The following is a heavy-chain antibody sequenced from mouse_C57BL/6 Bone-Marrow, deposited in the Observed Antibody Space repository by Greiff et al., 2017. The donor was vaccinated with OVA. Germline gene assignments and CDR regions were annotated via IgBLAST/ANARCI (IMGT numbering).Heavy chain of an antibody. D-gene: IGHD1-1*01. V-gene: IGHV10-1*01. Sequence: EVKVVESGGGLVQPKGSLKLSCAASGFSFNTYAMNWVRQAPGKGLEWVARIRSKSNNYATYYADSVKDRFTIYRDDSESMLYLQMNNLKTEDTAMYYGVRHPRVGYFDVWGTGTTVTVSS. J-gene: IGHJ1*03. CDR2: IRSKSNNYAT. CDR3: VRHPRVGYFDV. CDR1: GFSFNTYA.